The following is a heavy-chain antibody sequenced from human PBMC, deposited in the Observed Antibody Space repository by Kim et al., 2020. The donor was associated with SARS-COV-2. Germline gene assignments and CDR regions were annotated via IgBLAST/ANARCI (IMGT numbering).Heavy chain of an antibody. D-gene: IGHD2-21*02. CDR1: GFSLSTSGMC. V-gene: IGHV2-70*11. CDR2: IDWDDDK. J-gene: IGHJ4*02. Sequence: SGPTLVNPTQTLTLTCTFSGFSLSTSGMCVSWIRQPPGKALEWLARIDWDDDKYYSTSLKTRLTISKDTSKNQVVLTMTNMDPVETATYYCARMSAVTAMMDSWGQGTLVTVSS. CDR3: ARMSAVTAMMDS.